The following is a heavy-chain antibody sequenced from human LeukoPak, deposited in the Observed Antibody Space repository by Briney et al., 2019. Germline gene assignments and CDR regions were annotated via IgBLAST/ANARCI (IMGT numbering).Heavy chain of an antibody. J-gene: IGHJ5*01. CDR3: AKEPREYCSSTSCPNWFDS. Sequence: GGSLRLSCAASGFTFSNYAMSWVRQAPGKGLEWVSIISESGGSTNYADSVKGRFTISRDNSKNTLFLQMNSLRAEDTAVYYCAKEPREYCSSTSCPNWFDSWGQGTLVTVSS. D-gene: IGHD2-2*01. CDR1: GFTFSNYA. CDR2: ISESGGST. V-gene: IGHV3-23*01.